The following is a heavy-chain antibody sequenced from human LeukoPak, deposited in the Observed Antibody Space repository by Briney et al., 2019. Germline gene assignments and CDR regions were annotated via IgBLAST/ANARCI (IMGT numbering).Heavy chain of an antibody. V-gene: IGHV4-34*01. D-gene: IGHD1-26*01. CDR2: INHSGST. CDR1: GGSFSGYY. J-gene: IGHJ6*03. Sequence: AETLSLTCAVYGGSFSGYYWSWIRQPPGKGLEWIGEINHSGSTNYNPSLKSRVTISVDTSKNQFSLKLSSVTAADTAFYYCASQGHHGKIVGTTLSYFYMDVWGKGTTVTVSS. CDR3: ASQGHHGKIVGTTLSYFYMDV.